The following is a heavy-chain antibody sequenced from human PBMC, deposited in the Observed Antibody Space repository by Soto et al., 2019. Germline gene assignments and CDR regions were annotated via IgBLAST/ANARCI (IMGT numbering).Heavy chain of an antibody. V-gene: IGHV4-39*01. J-gene: IGHJ4*02. Sequence: SETLSLTCTVSGGSISSSSYYWGWIRQPPGKGLEWIGSIYYSGSTYYNPSLKSRVTISVDTSKNQFSLKLSSVTAADTAVYYCARLGRLSGYYARGRVNYYFDYWGQGTLVTVSS. D-gene: IGHD3-22*01. CDR3: ARLGRLSGYYARGRVNYYFDY. CDR2: IYYSGST. CDR1: GGSISSSSYY.